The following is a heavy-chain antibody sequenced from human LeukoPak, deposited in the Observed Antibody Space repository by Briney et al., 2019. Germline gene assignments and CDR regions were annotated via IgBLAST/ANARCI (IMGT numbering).Heavy chain of an antibody. Sequence: GESLTISCKGSGYTFTNYWIGWVRQMPGKGLEWMGLIFPTDSDTKYSPSFDGQITIPADTSTSTAYLQWSSLKASDTALYYCVRTPDCGSASCYLNYFDYWGQGTLVTVSS. J-gene: IGHJ4*02. CDR2: IFPTDSDT. D-gene: IGHD2-2*01. CDR1: GYTFTNYW. V-gene: IGHV5-51*06. CDR3: VRTPDCGSASCYLNYFDY.